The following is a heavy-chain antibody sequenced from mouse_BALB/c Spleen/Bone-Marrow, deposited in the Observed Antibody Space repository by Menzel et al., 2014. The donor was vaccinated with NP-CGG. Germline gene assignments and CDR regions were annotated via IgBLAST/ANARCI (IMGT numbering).Heavy chain of an antibody. J-gene: IGHJ1*01. CDR3: ARGSSFSYWYFDV. Sequence: QVQLQQSGPELVKPGASVKMSCKASGYSFTSYYIHWVKQRPEQGLEWIGWIYPGDGSSKYNEKFKGKTTLTADKSSSTVYMLISSLTSEDSAIYFCARGSSFSYWYFDVWGAGTTVTVSS. CDR2: IYPGDGSS. V-gene: IGHV1S56*01. CDR1: GYSFTSYY. D-gene: IGHD1-1*01.